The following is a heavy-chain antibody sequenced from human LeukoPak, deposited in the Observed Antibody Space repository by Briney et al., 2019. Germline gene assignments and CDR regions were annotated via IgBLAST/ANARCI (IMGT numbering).Heavy chain of an antibody. CDR1: GFNFTDYS. CDR2: ITWNGGRT. Sequence: PGGSLRLSCAASGFNFTDYSMHWVRQAPGKSLEWVSLITWNGGRTHYGDSVKGRFTISRDNARNSLSLQVSRLRAEDTAVYYCVKSSTNYGGWFDSWGQGTLVTVSS. J-gene: IGHJ5*01. V-gene: IGHV3-43*01. D-gene: IGHD4/OR15-4a*01. CDR3: VKSSTNYGGWFDS.